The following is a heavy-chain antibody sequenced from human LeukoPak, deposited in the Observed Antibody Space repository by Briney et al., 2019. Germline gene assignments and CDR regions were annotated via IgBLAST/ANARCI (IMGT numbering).Heavy chain of an antibody. J-gene: IGHJ3*02. CDR1: GGSISSYY. CDR2: IYYSGST. CDR3: ARTAYCGGDCPDDAFDI. Sequence: PSETLSLTCTVSGGSISSYYWSWIRQPPGKGLEWIGYIYYSGSTNYNPSLKSRVTISVDTSKNQFSLKLSSVTAADTAVYYCARTAYCGGDCPDDAFDIWGQGTTVTVSS. D-gene: IGHD2-21*01. V-gene: IGHV4-59*01.